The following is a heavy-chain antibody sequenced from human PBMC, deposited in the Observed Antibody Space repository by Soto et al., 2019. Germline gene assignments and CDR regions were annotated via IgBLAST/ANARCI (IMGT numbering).Heavy chain of an antibody. CDR3: ARDLQIDYYDSSGFSAIFDY. J-gene: IGHJ4*02. V-gene: IGHV3-30-3*01. CDR1: GFPFSSYA. D-gene: IGHD3-22*01. Sequence: GGSLRLSCAASGFPFSSYAMHWVRQAPGKGLEWVAVISYDGSNKYYADSVKGRFTISRDNSKNTLYLQMNSLRAEDTAVYYCARDLQIDYYDSSGFSAIFDYWGQGTLVTVSS. CDR2: ISYDGSNK.